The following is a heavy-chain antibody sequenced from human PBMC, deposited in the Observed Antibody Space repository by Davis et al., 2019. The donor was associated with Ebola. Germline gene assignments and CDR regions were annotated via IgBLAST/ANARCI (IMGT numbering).Heavy chain of an antibody. CDR3: AREGYSGYEVNWFDP. D-gene: IGHD5-12*01. J-gene: IGHJ5*02. CDR1: GYTLTELS. V-gene: IGHV1-69*13. Sequence: SVKVSCKVSGYTLTELSMHWVRQAPGQGLEWMGGIIPIFGTANYAQKFQGRVTITADESTSTAYMELSSLRSEDTAVYYCAREGYSGYEVNWFDPWGQGTLVTVSS. CDR2: IIPIFGTA.